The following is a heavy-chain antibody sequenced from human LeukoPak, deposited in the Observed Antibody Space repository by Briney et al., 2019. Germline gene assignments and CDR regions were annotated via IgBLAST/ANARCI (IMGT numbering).Heavy chain of an antibody. D-gene: IGHD5/OR15-5a*01. V-gene: IGHV3-23*01. CDR2: ISGSGGST. Sequence: PGGSLRLSCAASGLTFSSYAMSWVRQAPGKGLEWVSAISGSGGSTYYADSVKGRFTISRDNSKNTLYLQMNSLRAEDTAVYYCAKGPVIYDSAHYWGQGTLVTVSS. CDR3: AKGPVIYDSAHY. CDR1: GLTFSSYA. J-gene: IGHJ4*02.